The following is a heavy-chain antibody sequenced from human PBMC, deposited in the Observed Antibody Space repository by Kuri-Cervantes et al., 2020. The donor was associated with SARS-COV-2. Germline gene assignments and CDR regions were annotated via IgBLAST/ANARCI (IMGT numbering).Heavy chain of an antibody. CDR3: ARELGYSSAWSQGDYFDN. CDR2: IYYSGST. CDR1: GGSISSYY. Sequence: ESLKISCTVSGGSISSYYWSWIRQPPGKGLEWIGYIYYSGSTNYNPSLKSRVTISVDTSKNQFSLKLSSVTAADTAVFYCARELGYSSAWSQGDYFDNWGQGTLVTVSS. D-gene: IGHD6-19*01. J-gene: IGHJ4*02. V-gene: IGHV4-59*01.